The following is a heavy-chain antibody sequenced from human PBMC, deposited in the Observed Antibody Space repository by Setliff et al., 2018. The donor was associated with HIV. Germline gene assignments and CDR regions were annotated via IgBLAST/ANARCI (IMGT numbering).Heavy chain of an antibody. CDR2: INHSGST. Sequence: ASETLSLTCAVYGGSFSGYYWSWIRQPPGKGLEWIGEINHSGSTFYSPSLKSRVTISVDTSKNQLSLKLSSVTAADTAIYYCARGSPSSSWYGEYAYWGQGTLVTVSS. D-gene: IGHD6-13*01. CDR1: GGSFSGYY. J-gene: IGHJ4*02. CDR3: ARGSPSSSWYGEYAY. V-gene: IGHV4-34*01.